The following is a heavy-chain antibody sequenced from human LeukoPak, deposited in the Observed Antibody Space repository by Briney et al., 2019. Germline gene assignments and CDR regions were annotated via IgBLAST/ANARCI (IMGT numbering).Heavy chain of an antibody. CDR2: IWYDGGNK. V-gene: IGHV3-33*03. D-gene: IGHD6-19*01. CDR1: GFTFSSYG. J-gene: IGHJ4*02. CDR3: ATRRASGWLDH. Sequence: GRSLRLSCAASGFTFSSYGMHWVRQAPGKGLEWVALIWYDGGNKYYADSVKGRFTISRDNAKNTVYLQMNSLTAEDTSVYYCATRRASGWLDHWGQGSLVIVSP.